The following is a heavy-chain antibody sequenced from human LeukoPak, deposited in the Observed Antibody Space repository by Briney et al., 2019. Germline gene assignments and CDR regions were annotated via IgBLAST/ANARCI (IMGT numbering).Heavy chain of an antibody. CDR2: TKQDGSEK. D-gene: IGHD3-16*02. CDR3: ARGFDFMITFGGVIAGTFDY. Sequence: GGSLRLSCAASGFTFSSDWMSWVRQAPGKGLEWVSNTKQDGSEKYYVDSVKGRFTISRDNAKNSLYLQMNSLRDEDTAVYYCARGFDFMITFGGVIAGTFDYWGQGTLVTVSS. V-gene: IGHV3-7*03. CDR1: GFTFSSDW. J-gene: IGHJ4*02.